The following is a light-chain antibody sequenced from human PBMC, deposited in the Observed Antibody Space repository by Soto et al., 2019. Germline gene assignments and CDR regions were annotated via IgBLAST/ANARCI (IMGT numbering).Light chain of an antibody. CDR1: SSNIGVNF. CDR3: TAWDDTLRGVL. J-gene: IGLJ2*01. CDR2: RNN. V-gene: IGLV1-47*01. Sequence: QSALTQPPSASGTPGQRVTISCSGSSSNIGVNFVYWYQQLPGTAPRLLIYRNNQRPSGVPDRFSGSKSGTSASLAISGLRSEDEADYYCTAWDDTLRGVLFGGGTKLTVL.